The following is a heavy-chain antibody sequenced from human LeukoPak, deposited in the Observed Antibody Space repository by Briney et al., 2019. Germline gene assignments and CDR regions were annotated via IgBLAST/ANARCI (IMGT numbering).Heavy chain of an antibody. V-gene: IGHV3-23*01. D-gene: IGHD1-26*01. J-gene: IGHJ4*02. CDR1: GFTFSSYA. CDR3: AKQLGYSGSYFDY. CDR2: ISGSGGST. Sequence: GGSLRLSCAASGFTFSSYAMSWVRQAPGKGLEWVSAISGSGGSTYYADSVKGRFTISRDNSKNTVYLQMNSLRAEDTAVYYCAKQLGYSGSYFDYWGQGTLVTVSS.